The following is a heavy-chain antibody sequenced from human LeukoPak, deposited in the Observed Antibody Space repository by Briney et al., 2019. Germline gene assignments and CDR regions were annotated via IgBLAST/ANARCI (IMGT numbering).Heavy chain of an antibody. CDR1: GFTFSSYS. CDR2: ISSSSSTI. D-gene: IGHD6-19*01. V-gene: IGHV3-48*01. Sequence: GGSLRLSCAASGFTFSSYSMNWVRQAPGKGLEWVSYISSSSSTIYYADSVKGRFTISRDNAKNSLYLQMNSLRAEDTAVYYCARAGGSGWYVSTHPLMDVWGKGTTVTVSS. J-gene: IGHJ6*03. CDR3: ARAGGSGWYVSTHPLMDV.